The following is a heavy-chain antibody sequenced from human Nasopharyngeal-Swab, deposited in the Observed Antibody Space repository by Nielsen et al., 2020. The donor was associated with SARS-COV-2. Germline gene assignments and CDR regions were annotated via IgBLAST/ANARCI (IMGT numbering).Heavy chain of an antibody. CDR3: TRVGEDTAMVDFDY. CDR2: IRSKAYGGTT. D-gene: IGHD5-18*01. Sequence: GESLKISCTASEFTFGDYAMSWVRQAPGKGLEWVGFIRSKAYGGTTEYAASVKGRFTISRDDSKSIAYLQMNSLKTEDTAVYYCTRVGEDTAMVDFDYWGQGTLVTVSS. V-gene: IGHV3-49*04. CDR1: EFTFGDYA. J-gene: IGHJ4*02.